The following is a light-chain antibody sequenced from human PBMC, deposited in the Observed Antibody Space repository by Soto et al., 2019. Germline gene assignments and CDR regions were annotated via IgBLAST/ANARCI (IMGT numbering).Light chain of an antibody. V-gene: IGLV4-60*02. CDR2: LEGSGSY. J-gene: IGLJ3*02. CDR3: ETWDSNTHTV. CDR1: SGHSSYI. Sequence: QPVLTQSSSASASLGSSVKLTCTLSSGHSSYIIEWHQQQPGKAPRYLMKLEGSGSYNKGSGVPDRFSGSSSGADRYLTISHLQFEDESDYYCETWDSNTHTVFGGGTKVTVL.